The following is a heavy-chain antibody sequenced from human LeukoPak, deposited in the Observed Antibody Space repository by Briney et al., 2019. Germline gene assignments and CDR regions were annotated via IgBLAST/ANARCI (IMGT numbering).Heavy chain of an antibody. D-gene: IGHD3-16*01. V-gene: IGHV3-66*01. CDR2: IYSSGST. CDR1: GLTVSSNY. J-gene: IGHJ4*02. Sequence: GGSLRLSCAASGLTVSSNYMSWVRQAPGKGLEWVSVIYSSGSTYYADSVKGRFTISRDNSKNTLYLQMNSLRVEDTAVYYCARWGCLNVDYWGQGTLVTVSS. CDR3: ARWGCLNVDY.